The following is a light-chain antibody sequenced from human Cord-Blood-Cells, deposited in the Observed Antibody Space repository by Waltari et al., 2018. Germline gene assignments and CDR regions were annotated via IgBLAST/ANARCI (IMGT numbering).Light chain of an antibody. Sequence: QSVLTQPPSAPGAPGQRVTLSCTGSSPTTGAGYDVHWYQQLPGTAPKLLIYGNSNRPSGVPDRFSGSKSGTSASLAITGLQAEDEADYYCQSYDSSLSGSVFGGGTKLTVL. CDR2: GNS. V-gene: IGLV1-40*01. J-gene: IGLJ3*02. CDR1: SPTTGAGYD. CDR3: QSYDSSLSGSV.